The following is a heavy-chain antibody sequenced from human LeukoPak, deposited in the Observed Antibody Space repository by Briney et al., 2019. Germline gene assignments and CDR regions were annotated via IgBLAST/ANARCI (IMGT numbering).Heavy chain of an antibody. D-gene: IGHD3-22*01. J-gene: IGHJ3*02. Sequence: ASVKVSCKASGYKFTRFGFTWVRQAPGQGLEWMGWISAYNGNTNYAQKLQGRVTMTTDTSTSTAYMELRSLRSDDTAVYYCARVGYDSSGRNAFDIWGQGTMVTVSS. V-gene: IGHV1-18*01. CDR2: ISAYNGNT. CDR3: ARVGYDSSGRNAFDI. CDR1: GYKFTRFG.